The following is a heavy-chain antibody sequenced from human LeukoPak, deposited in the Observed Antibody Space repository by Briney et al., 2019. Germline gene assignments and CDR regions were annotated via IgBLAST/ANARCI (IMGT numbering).Heavy chain of an antibody. CDR2: ISDSGST. CDR3: ARASTTFDD. CDR1: GGSITSYY. D-gene: IGHD1-14*01. J-gene: IGHJ4*02. V-gene: IGHV4-59*01. Sequence: SETLSLTCSVSGGSITSYYWSWIRQPPGKGLEWIGYISDSGSTNYNPSLKGRVSISVDTSKNQFSLKLSSVTAADTAVYFCARASTTFDDWGQGTLVTVSS.